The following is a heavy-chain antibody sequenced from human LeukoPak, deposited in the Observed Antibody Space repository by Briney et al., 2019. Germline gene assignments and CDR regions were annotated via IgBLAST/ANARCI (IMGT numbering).Heavy chain of an antibody. V-gene: IGHV3-30*18. CDR1: GFTFSSYG. CDR2: ISYDGSNK. CDR3: GKDLRLYYYYGMDV. Sequence: GRSLRLSCAASGFTFSSYGMHWVRQAPGKGLEWVAVISYDGSNKYYADSVKGRFTISRDNSKNTLYLQMNSLRAEDTAVYYCGKDLRLYYYYGMDVWGQGTTVTVSS. J-gene: IGHJ6*02.